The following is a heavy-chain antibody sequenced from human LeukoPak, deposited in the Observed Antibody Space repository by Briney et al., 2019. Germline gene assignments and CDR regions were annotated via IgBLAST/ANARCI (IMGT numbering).Heavy chain of an antibody. J-gene: IGHJ4*02. CDR3: ARGSYDSSGCLEV. V-gene: IGHV3-21*01. D-gene: IGHD3-22*01. Sequence: GGSLRLSCAASGFTFSNYYMNWVRQAPGKGLEWVSSISSSSNYIYYVDSVKGRFTISRDNAEKSLYLQMNSLRADDTAVYYCARGSYDSSGCLEVWGQGTLVTVSS. CDR2: ISSSSNYI. CDR1: GFTFSNYY.